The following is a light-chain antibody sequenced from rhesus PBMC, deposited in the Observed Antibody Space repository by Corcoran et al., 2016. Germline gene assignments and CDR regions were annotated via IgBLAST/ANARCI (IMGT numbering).Light chain of an antibody. CDR1: TSDIGAYDR. CDR3: CSHAPSDIYI. J-gene: IGLJ1*01. V-gene: IGLV2-13*03. CDR2: AVS. Sequence: QAAPTQSPSVSGSPGQSVTISCSGTTSDIGAYDRVSWYQQHPGKAPKLLIYAVSRRPSGVSARFSGVKSGSTASLTISGLQAEDGADYYCCSHAPSDIYIFGVGTRLTVL.